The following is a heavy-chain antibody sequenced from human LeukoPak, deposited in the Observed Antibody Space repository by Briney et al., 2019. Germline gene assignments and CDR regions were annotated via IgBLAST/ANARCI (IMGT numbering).Heavy chain of an antibody. CDR2: IKQDGSEK. CDR3: ASHYGDYSFFDY. D-gene: IGHD4-17*01. Sequence: GGSLRLSCVASGFTLSRYWMSWVRQAPGRGVEWVANIKQDGSEKYYVDSVKGRFTIPRDNAKNSLYLQMNSLRAEDTAVYYCASHYGDYSFFDYWGQGTLVTVSS. CDR1: GFTLSRYW. V-gene: IGHV3-7*02. J-gene: IGHJ4*02.